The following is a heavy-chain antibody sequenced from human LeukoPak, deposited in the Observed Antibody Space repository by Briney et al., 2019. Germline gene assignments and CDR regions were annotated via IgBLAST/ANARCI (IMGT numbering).Heavy chain of an antibody. J-gene: IGHJ4*02. CDR2: ISSSSSTI. D-gene: IGHD4-11*01. CDR3: ARLTDMDYSDWGIDY. Sequence: GGSLRLSCAASGFTFSSYSMNWVRQAPGKGLEWVSYISSSSSTIYYADSVKGRFTISRDNAKNSLYLQMNSLRAEDTALYYCARLTDMDYSDWGIDYWGQGTLVTVSS. CDR1: GFTFSSYS. V-gene: IGHV3-48*04.